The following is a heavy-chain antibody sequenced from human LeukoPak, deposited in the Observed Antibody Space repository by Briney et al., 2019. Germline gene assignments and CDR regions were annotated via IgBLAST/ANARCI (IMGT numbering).Heavy chain of an antibody. CDR2: IYPGDSDT. J-gene: IGHJ2*01. V-gene: IGHV5-51*01. D-gene: IGHD3-9*01. Sequence: GESLKISCKGSGYSFTSYWIGWVRQMPGKGLEWMGIIYPGDSDTRYSPSFQGQVTISADKSISTAYLQWSSLKASDTAMYYCARHLPDYDILTGYYPGGWYFDLWGRGTLVTVSS. CDR3: ARHLPDYDILTGYYPGGWYFDL. CDR1: GYSFTSYW.